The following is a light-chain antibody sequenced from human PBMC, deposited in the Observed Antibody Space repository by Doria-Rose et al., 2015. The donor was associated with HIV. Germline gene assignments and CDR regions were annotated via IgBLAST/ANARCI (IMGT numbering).Light chain of an antibody. CDR3: QSYDSSLSGYV. J-gene: IGLJ1*01. Sequence: QTVVTQEPSVSEAPGQRVTISCTGSSSNIGAGYDVHWYQQLPGTAPKLLIYGNINRPSGVPDRISGSKSGTSASLAITGLQAKDEADYYCQSYDSSLSGYVFGTGTKVTVL. V-gene: IGLV1-40*01. CDR1: SSNIGAGYD. CDR2: GNI.